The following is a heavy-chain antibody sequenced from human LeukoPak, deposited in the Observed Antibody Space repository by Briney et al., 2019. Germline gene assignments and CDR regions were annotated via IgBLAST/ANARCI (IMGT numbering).Heavy chain of an antibody. J-gene: IGHJ4*02. CDR1: GFTFSHAW. CDR3: ITDGIAGDDHFDY. CDR2: IKSKTEGGTT. D-gene: IGHD1-20*01. V-gene: IGHV3-15*07. Sequence: GGSLRLSWAASGFTFSHAWMNWVRKAPGKGLEWVGRIKSKTEGGTTDYAAPVKGRFTISRDDSKNTMYLQMNSLKTEDTAVYYCITDGIAGDDHFDYWGQGTLVTVSS.